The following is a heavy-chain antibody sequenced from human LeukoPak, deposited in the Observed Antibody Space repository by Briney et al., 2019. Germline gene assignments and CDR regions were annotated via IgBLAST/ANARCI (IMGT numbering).Heavy chain of an antibody. V-gene: IGHV4-34*01. CDR3: ARGGVWARVGATKYNWFDP. CDR2: INHSGST. D-gene: IGHD1-26*01. Sequence: SETLSLTCAVYGGSFSGYYWSWIRQPPGKGLEWIGEINHSGSTNHNPSLKSRVTISVDTSKNQFSLKLSSVTAADTAVYYCARGGVWARVGATKYNWFDPWGHGTLVTVSS. J-gene: IGHJ5*02. CDR1: GGSFSGYY.